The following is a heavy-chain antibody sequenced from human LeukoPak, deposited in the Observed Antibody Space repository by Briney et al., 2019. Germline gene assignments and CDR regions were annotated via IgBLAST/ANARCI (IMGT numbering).Heavy chain of an antibody. Sequence: GGSLRLSCAASGFTFGSYWMHWVRQAPGKGLVWVSRINTDGGSTTYADSVKGRYTISRDNAKNTLYLQMNSLRAEDTAVYYCGRGFSIVPAGIPDYWGLGTLVTVSS. CDR1: GFTFGSYW. J-gene: IGHJ4*02. V-gene: IGHV3-74*01. CDR3: GRGFSIVPAGIPDY. D-gene: IGHD2-2*02. CDR2: INTDGGST.